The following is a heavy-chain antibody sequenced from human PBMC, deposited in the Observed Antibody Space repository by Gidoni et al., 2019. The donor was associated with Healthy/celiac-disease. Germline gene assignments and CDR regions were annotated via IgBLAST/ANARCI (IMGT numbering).Heavy chain of an antibody. J-gene: IGHJ4*02. Sequence: QFQLVQSRAELKKPWSSVQVSCKASGATFSLYAISWVRQAPGQGLEWMGGIIPIFGTAKYAQKFQGRVTITADESKSTAYMELSSLRSEDTAVYYCERDEGYGGLTDWGQGTRGTVS. CDR1: GATFSLYA. D-gene: IGHD1-26*01. CDR2: IIPIFGTA. V-gene: IGHV1-69*01. CDR3: ERDEGYGGLTD.